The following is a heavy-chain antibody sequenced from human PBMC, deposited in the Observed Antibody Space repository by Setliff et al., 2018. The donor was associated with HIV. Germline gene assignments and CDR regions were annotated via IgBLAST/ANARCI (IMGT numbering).Heavy chain of an antibody. CDR2: ISYTGTT. V-gene: IGHV4-59*01. CDR3: ARHVARFDYDTGGYYVSHFDY. J-gene: IGHJ4*02. D-gene: IGHD3-22*01. CDR1: GGSISNYY. Sequence: SEALSLTCTVSGGSISNYYWSWIRQPPGKGLEWIGYISYTGTTKYNPSLKSRVTISVDTSKNQFSVRLSSVSAADTAVYFCARHVARFDYDTGGYYVSHFDYWGQGTQVTVSS.